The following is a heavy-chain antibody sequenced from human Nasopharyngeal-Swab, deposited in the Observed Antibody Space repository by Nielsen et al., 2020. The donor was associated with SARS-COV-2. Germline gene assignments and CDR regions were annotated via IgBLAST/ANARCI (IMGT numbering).Heavy chain of an antibody. CDR1: GFTFSSYG. J-gene: IGHJ4*02. Sequence: GGSLRFSCAASGFTFSSYGMHWVRQAPGKGLEWVAVISYDGSNKYYADSVKGRFTISRDNSKNTLYLQMNSLRAEDTAVYYCAKDGGYSYAYYFDYWGQGTLVTVSS. V-gene: IGHV3-30*18. CDR2: ISYDGSNK. CDR3: AKDGGYSYAYYFDY. D-gene: IGHD5-18*01.